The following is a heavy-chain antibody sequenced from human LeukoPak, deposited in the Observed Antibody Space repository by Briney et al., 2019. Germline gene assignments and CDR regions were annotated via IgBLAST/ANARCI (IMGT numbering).Heavy chain of an antibody. J-gene: IGHJ6*02. CDR1: GFTFSSYG. Sequence: GGSLRLSCAASGFTFSSYGMHWVRQAPGKGLEWVAVIWYDGSNKYYADSVKGRFTISRDNSKNTLYLQMNSLRAEDAAVYYCARDGIDSSGWYLGFDYYYYGMDVWGQGTTVTVSS. D-gene: IGHD6-19*01. CDR2: IWYDGSNK. CDR3: ARDGIDSSGWYLGFDYYYYGMDV. V-gene: IGHV3-33*01.